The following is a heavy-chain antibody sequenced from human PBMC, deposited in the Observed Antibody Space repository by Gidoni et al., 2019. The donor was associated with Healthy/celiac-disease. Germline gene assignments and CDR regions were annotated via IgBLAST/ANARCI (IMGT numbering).Heavy chain of an antibody. CDR2: IYYSGST. CDR3: ARGGDYRGGAFDI. D-gene: IGHD4-17*01. V-gene: IGHV4-30-4*08. CDR1: GGSFCSGDYY. Sequence: QVQLQESGSGLLNPSQTLSLTFSVSGGSFCSGDYYWSWIRQPPGKGLEWIGYIYYSGSTYYNPSRKSRVTISVDTSKSQFSLKLSSVTAADTAVYYCARGGDYRGGAFDIWGQGTMVTVSS. J-gene: IGHJ3*02.